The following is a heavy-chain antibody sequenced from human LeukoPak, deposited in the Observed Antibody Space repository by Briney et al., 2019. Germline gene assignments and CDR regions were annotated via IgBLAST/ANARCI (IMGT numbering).Heavy chain of an antibody. D-gene: IGHD2-15*01. CDR3: ARETYCSGGTCFFGPDY. V-gene: IGHV4-59*12. CDR2: IYYTGST. CDR1: GGVIRTYY. J-gene: IGHJ4*02. Sequence: SETLSLTCTVSGGVIRTYYWSWIRQPPGKGLEYIGYIYYTGSTTYNPSLESRVTMSVDTSENQFSLQLTSVTAADTAVYHCARETYCSGGTCFFGPDYWGQGTLVTVSS.